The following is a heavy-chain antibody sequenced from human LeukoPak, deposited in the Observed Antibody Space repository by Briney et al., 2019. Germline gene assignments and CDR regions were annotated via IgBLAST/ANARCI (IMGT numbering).Heavy chain of an antibody. CDR3: ARAEKAVTGTHDY. CDR1: GDSISNYY. J-gene: IGHJ4*02. V-gene: IGHV4-59*01. D-gene: IGHD6-19*01. Sequence: SETLSLTCTASGDSISNYYWSWIRQSPGKELEWIGYMYNRGSTIYNPSLKSRVTISTDTSKNQFSLRLTSVTAADTAVYYCARAEKAVTGTHDYWGQGTLITVSS. CDR2: MYNRGST.